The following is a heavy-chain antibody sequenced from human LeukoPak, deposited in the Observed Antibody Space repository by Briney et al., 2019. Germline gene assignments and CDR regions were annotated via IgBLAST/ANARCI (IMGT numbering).Heavy chain of an antibody. Sequence: ASVKVSCKVSGYTLTELSMHWVRQAPGKGLEWMGWINTNTGNPTYAQGFTGRFVFSLDTSVSTAYLQISSLKAEDTAVYYCARSSHSGSYRDAFDIWCQGTMVTVSS. CDR1: GYTLTELS. V-gene: IGHV7-4-1*02. CDR2: INTNTGNP. D-gene: IGHD1-26*01. J-gene: IGHJ3*02. CDR3: ARSSHSGSYRDAFDI.